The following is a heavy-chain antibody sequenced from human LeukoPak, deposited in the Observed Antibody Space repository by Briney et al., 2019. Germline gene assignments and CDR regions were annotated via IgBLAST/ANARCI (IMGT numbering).Heavy chain of an antibody. CDR2: IIPIFGTA. D-gene: IGHD4-11*01. CDR1: GGTFSSYA. J-gene: IGHJ3*02. CDR3: ARDFSSDYSNYLGNAFDI. Sequence: GASVKVSCKASGGTFSSYAISWVRQAPGQGLEWMGGIIPIFGTANYAQKFQGRVAITADESTSTAYMELSSLRSEDTAVYCCARDFSSDYSNYLGNAFDIWGQGTMVTVSS. V-gene: IGHV1-69*13.